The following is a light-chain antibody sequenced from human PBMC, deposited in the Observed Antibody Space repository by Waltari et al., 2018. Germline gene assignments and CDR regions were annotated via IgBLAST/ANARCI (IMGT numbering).Light chain of an antibody. J-gene: IGLJ2*01. CDR2: GKN. CDR3: NSRDSSGNHLV. V-gene: IGLV3-19*01. CDR1: SLRSYY. Sequence: SSELTQDPAVSVALGQTVRITCQGDSLRSYYASRYQQKPGQAPVLVIYGKNNRPPGIPDRFSGSSSGNTASLTSTGAQAEDEADYYCNSRDSSGNHLVFGGGTKLTVL.